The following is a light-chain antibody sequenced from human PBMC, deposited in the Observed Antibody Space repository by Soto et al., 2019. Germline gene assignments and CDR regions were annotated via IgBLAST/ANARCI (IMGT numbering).Light chain of an antibody. CDR2: EAS. CDR1: QSMRSW. J-gene: IGKJ1*01. CDR3: QQYNSYSPT. Sequence: DIQMTQSPSTLSASVGDRVTITCRASQSMRSWLAWYQQKPGKAPRLLISEASSLESGVPSRFSGSGFGTEFTLTIDSLQPDDFATHYGQQYNSYSPTFGQGTKVEIK. V-gene: IGKV1-5*03.